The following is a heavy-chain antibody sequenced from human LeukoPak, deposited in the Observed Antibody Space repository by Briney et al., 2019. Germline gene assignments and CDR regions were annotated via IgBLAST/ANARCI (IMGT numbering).Heavy chain of an antibody. CDR1: GGSISSSSYY. Sequence: SETLSLTCTVSGGSISSSSYYWGWIRQPPGKGLEWIGSIYYSRSTYYNPTLKSRVTISVDTSKNQFSLKLSSVTAADTAVYYCAGANLAAAGINWFDPWGQGTLVTVSS. V-gene: IGHV4-39*07. CDR3: AGANLAAAGINWFDP. J-gene: IGHJ5*02. D-gene: IGHD6-13*01. CDR2: IYYSRST.